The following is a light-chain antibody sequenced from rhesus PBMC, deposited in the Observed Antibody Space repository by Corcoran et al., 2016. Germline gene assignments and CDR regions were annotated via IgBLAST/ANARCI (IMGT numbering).Light chain of an antibody. Sequence: DIQMTQSPSSLSASVGDRVTITCRASQGITDDLAWYQQKPEETPNLLIYEASSLERGIPSRVSGSGSGTYFTLSISRLQSEDFATYYCHQCYNPPFTFGPGTKRDIK. CDR1: QGITDD. CDR3: HQCYNPPFT. V-gene: IGKV1S17*01. J-gene: IGKJ3*01. CDR2: EAS.